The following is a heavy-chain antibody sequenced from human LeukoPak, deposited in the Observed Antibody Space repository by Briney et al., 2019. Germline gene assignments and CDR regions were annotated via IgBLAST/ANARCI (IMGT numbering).Heavy chain of an antibody. J-gene: IGHJ6*03. Sequence: GGSLRLSCAASGFTFSSYAMHWVRQAPGKGLEWVAVISYDGSNKYYADSVKGRFTISRDNSKNTLYLQMNSLRAEDTAVYYCARGPGRIPHYYYMDVWGKGTTVTVSS. D-gene: IGHD2-15*01. CDR1: GFTFSSYA. V-gene: IGHV3-30-3*01. CDR3: ARGPGRIPHYYYMDV. CDR2: ISYDGSNK.